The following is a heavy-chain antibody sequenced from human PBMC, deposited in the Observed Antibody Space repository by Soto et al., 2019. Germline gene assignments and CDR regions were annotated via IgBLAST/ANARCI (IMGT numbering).Heavy chain of an antibody. D-gene: IGHD3-3*01. CDR1: GGSFSGYY. J-gene: IGHJ5*02. CDR2: INHSGST. CDR3: ATSTYYDFWSGYLGFDP. Sequence: PSETLSLTCAVYGGSFSGYYWSWIRQPPGKGLEGVGEINHSGSTNYNPSLKSRVTISVDTSKNQFSLKLSSVTAADTAVYYCATSTYYDFWSGYLGFDPWGQGTLVTVSS. V-gene: IGHV4-34*01.